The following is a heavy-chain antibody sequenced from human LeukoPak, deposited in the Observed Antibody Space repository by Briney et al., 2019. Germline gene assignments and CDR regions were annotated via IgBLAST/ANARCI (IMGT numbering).Heavy chain of an antibody. CDR3: ARGGYVPAAIVAPPRPTNWFDP. CDR1: GGSISSYS. J-gene: IGHJ5*02. Sequence: PSETLSLTCTVSGGSISSYSWSWIRQPPGKGLEWIGYIYHSGSTYYNPSLKSRVTISVDRSKNQFSLKLSSVTAADTAVYHCARGGYVPAAIVAPPRPTNWFDPWGQGTLVTVSS. CDR2: IYHSGST. D-gene: IGHD2-2*01. V-gene: IGHV4-30-2*01.